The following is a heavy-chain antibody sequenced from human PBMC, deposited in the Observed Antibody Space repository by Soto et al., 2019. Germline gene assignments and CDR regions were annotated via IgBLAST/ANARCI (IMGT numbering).Heavy chain of an antibody. V-gene: IGHV4-39*01. D-gene: IGHD1-7*01. CDR3: ARRLPYWNYETFDY. CDR2: IYYSGST. J-gene: IGHJ4*02. CDR1: GGSISSSSYY. Sequence: QLQLQESGPGLVKPSETLSLTCTVSGGSISSSSYYWGWIRQPPGKGLEWIGSIYYSGSTYYNPSLKSRVTISVDTSKNQFSLKLSSVTAADTAVYYCARRLPYWNYETFDYWGQGTLVTVSS.